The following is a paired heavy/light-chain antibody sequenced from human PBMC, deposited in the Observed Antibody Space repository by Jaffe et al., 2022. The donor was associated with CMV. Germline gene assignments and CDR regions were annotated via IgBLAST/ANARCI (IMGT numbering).Heavy chain of an antibody. CDR1: GYTFTSYY. V-gene: IGHV1-46*01. Sequence: QVQLVQSGAEVKKPGASVKVSCKASGYTFTSYYMHWVRQAPGQGLEWMGIINPSGGSTSYAQKFQGRVTMTRDTSTSTVYMELSSLRSEDTAVYYCARDVRNQYYYDSSGYTYYYYYGMDVWGQGTTVTVSS. CDR3: ARDVRNQYYYDSSGYTYYYYYGMDV. CDR2: INPSGGST. D-gene: IGHD3-22*01. J-gene: IGHJ6*02.
Light chain of an antibody. CDR1: SSNIGNNY. CDR2: ENN. J-gene: IGLJ3*02. Sequence: QSVLTQPPSVSAAPGQKVTISCSGSSSNIGNNYVSWYQQLPGTAPKLLIYENNKRPSGIPDRFSGSKSGTSATLGITGLQTGDEADYYCGTWDSSLSVWVFGGGTKLTVL. CDR3: GTWDSSLSVWV. V-gene: IGLV1-51*02.